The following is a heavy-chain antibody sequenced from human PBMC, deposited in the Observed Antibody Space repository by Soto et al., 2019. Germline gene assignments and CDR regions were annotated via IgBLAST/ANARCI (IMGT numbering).Heavy chain of an antibody. J-gene: IGHJ4*02. Sequence: ASVKVSCKASGCTFTSYYMHWVRQAPGQGLKWMGIINPSGGSTSYAQKFQGRVTMTRDTSTSTVYMELSSLRSEDTAVYYCARVLSVGTMVRGVLDYWGQGTLVTVSS. D-gene: IGHD3-10*01. CDR2: INPSGGST. CDR1: GCTFTSYY. CDR3: ARVLSVGTMVRGVLDY. V-gene: IGHV1-46*01.